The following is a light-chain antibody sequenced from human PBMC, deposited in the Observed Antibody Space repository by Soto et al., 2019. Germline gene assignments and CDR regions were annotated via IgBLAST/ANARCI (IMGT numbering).Light chain of an antibody. CDR2: KAS. Sequence: DIQLAQSPSTLSASVGDRVTITCRASQNIRTWVAWYQQKQGRAPKLLISKASTLQSGVPSRFSGSGSGTEFILTISSLQPDDFATYYCQQHTTFGQGTTVEVK. V-gene: IGKV1-5*03. CDR3: QQHTT. CDR1: QNIRTW. J-gene: IGKJ1*01.